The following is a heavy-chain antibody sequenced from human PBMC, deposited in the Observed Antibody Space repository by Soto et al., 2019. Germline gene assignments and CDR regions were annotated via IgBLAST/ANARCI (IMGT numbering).Heavy chain of an antibody. CDR1: GFTFSSYA. D-gene: IGHD2-15*01. CDR2: ISYDGDNR. Sequence: QVQLVESGGGVVQPGRSLRLSCAASGFTFSSYAMHWVRQAPGKGLEWVAVISYDGDNRNHADSVQGRFTISRDNSKNTLYLQMNSLRAEDTAMYYCARDQRGGSLNWFDPWGQGTLVTVSS. V-gene: IGHV3-30-3*01. CDR3: ARDQRGGSLNWFDP. J-gene: IGHJ5*02.